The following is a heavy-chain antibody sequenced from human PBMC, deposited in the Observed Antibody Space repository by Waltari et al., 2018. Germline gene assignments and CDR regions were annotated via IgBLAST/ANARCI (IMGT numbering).Heavy chain of an antibody. J-gene: IGHJ4*02. V-gene: IGHV1-3*01. CDR2: INAGNGNT. CDR3: ARSPITMIVVVITGGDYFDY. D-gene: IGHD3-22*01. Sequence: QVQLVQSGAEVKKPGAPVKVSCKASGYTFTSYAMHWVRQAPGQRLEWMGWINAGNGNTKYSQKFQGRVTITRDTSASTAYMELSSLRSEDTAVYYCARSPITMIVVVITGGDYFDYWGQGTLVTVSS. CDR1: GYTFTSYA.